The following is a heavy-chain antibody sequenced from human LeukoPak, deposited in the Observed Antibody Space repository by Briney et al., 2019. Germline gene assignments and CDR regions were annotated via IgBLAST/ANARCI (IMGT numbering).Heavy chain of an antibody. Sequence: GGSLRLSCAASGFTFSSYSMNWVRQAPGKGLEWVSYISSSSSTIYYADSVKGRFTIPRDNAKNSLYLQMNSLRAEDTAVYYCARGIAAAGTGHRNYYYYMDVWGKGTTVTVSS. CDR3: ARGIAAAGTGHRNYYYYMDV. CDR1: GFTFSSYS. D-gene: IGHD6-13*01. J-gene: IGHJ6*03. V-gene: IGHV3-48*01. CDR2: ISSSSSTI.